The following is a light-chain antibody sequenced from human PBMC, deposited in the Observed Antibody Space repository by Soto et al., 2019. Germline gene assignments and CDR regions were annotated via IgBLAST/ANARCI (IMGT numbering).Light chain of an antibody. J-gene: IGKJ5*01. V-gene: IGKV3-20*01. CDR1: QSVGGD. CDR3: QQYGSSPVT. Sequence: EIVVSQSPSTLSLSTGERATLSCRASQSVGGDLVWFQQRPGRAPRLLIYDAYNRATGIPPRFSGSGSGTDFTLTISSLEPEDFAVYYCQQYGSSPVTFAQGTRLEIK. CDR2: DAY.